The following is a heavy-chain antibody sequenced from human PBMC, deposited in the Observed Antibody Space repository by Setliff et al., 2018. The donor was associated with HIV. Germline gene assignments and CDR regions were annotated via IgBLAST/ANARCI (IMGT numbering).Heavy chain of an antibody. J-gene: IGHJ5*02. D-gene: IGHD2-2*01. CDR3: ARDPGGLYCTSASCQGGCFDP. Sequence: SETLSLTCAVYGGSFSGYYWSWIRQPPGKGLEWIGEIIHSGSTNYNPSLKSRVTISVDTSKNQFSLKLSSVTAADTAVYYCARDPGGLYCTSASCQGGCFDPWGQGTLVTVSS. CDR2: IIHSGST. CDR1: GGSFSGYY. V-gene: IGHV4-34*12.